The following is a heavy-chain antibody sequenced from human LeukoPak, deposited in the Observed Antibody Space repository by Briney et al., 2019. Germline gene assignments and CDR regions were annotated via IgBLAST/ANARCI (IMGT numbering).Heavy chain of an antibody. Sequence: GGSLRLSCAASGFTFSNYGMNGGRKAPGRGLGGVSSISSSSSDIYYADSGKGRFTISRDNAKHSLYLQMNSLSAEDTAVYYCARDSPAPKDAFDIWGQGTMVTVSS. CDR2: ISSSSSDI. CDR1: GFTFSNYG. D-gene: IGHD2-2*01. CDR3: ARDSPAPKDAFDI. V-gene: IGHV3-21*01. J-gene: IGHJ3*02.